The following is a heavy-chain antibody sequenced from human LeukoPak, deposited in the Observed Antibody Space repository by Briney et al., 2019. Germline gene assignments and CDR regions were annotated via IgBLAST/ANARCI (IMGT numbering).Heavy chain of an antibody. V-gene: IGHV3-74*01. J-gene: IGHJ4*02. CDR1: GFTLRSYW. D-gene: IGHD3-22*01. Sequence: PGGSLRLSCAASGFTLRSYWMHWVRQAPGKGLVWVSRIESDGSSTTYADSVKGRFTIFRDNAKNTLYLQMNSLRVEDTAVYYCARDPRYYDNSGRSDYWGQGTLVTVSS. CDR3: ARDPRYYDNSGRSDY. CDR2: IESDGSST.